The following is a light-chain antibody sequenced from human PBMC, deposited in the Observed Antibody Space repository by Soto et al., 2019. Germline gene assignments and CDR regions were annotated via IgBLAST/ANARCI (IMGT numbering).Light chain of an antibody. CDR1: QSIDGY. CDR2: DAS. CDR3: QQRSNWPLT. V-gene: IGKV3-11*01. Sequence: EIVLTHYPVTLSLSPGERASLSCRASQSIDGYLAWYQQKAGQPPRLLFYDASNRATGIPARFSAFGSGTDFTLTISALEPEDFAVYYCQQRSNWPLTFGGGTKVEMK. J-gene: IGKJ4*01.